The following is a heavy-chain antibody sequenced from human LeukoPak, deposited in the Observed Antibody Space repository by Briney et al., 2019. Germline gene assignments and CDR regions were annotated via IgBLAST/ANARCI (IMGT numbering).Heavy chain of an antibody. J-gene: IGHJ6*02. CDR2: IIPILGIA. D-gene: IGHD5-24*01. CDR3: ARDARVWEMATTTDYYYGMDV. V-gene: IGHV1-69*04. Sequence: SVKVSCKASGGTFSSYAISWVRQAPGRGLEWMGRIIPILGIANYAQKFQGRVTITADKSTSTAYMELSSLRSEDTAVYYCARDARVWEMATTTDYYYGMDVWGQGTTVTVSS. CDR1: GGTFSSYA.